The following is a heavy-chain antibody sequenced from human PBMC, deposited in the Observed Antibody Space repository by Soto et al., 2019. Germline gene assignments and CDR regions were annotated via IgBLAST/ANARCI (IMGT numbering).Heavy chain of an antibody. CDR3: ARDQSLGDTAMCDAFDI. CDR1: GGTFSSYA. V-gene: IGHV1-69*06. D-gene: IGHD5-18*01. CDR2: IIPIFGTA. J-gene: IGHJ3*02. Sequence: SVKVSCKASGGTFSSYAISWVRQAPGQGLEWMGGIIPIFGTANYAQKFQGRVTITADKSTSTAYMELSSLRSEDTAVYYCARDQSLGDTAMCDAFDIWGQGTMVAVSS.